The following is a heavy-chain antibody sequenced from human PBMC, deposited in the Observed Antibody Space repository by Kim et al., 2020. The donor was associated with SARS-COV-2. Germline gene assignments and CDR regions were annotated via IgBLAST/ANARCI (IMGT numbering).Heavy chain of an antibody. D-gene: IGHD3-10*01. CDR3: ASTVLLWFGELSHPPAFDI. V-gene: IGHV4-39*01. CDR2: IYYSGST. Sequence: SETLSLTCTVSGGSISSSSYYWGWIRQPPGKGLEWIGSIYYSGSTYYNPSLKSRVTISVDTSKNQFSLKLSSVTAADTAVYYCASTVLLWFGELSHPPAFDIWGQGTMVTVSS. J-gene: IGHJ3*02. CDR1: GGSISSSSYY.